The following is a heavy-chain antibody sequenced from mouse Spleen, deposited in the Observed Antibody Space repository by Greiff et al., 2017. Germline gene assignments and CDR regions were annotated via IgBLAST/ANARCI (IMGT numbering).Heavy chain of an antibody. J-gene: IGHJ4*01. Sequence: VHVKQSGPELVKPGASVKISCKASGYTFTDYYMNWVKQSHGKSLEWIGDINPNNGGTSYNQKFKGKATLTVDKSSSTAYMELRSLTSEDSAVYYCAKIYYDYDGRGGYAMDYWGQGTSVTVSS. V-gene: IGHV1-26*01. CDR3: AKIYYDYDGRGGYAMDY. D-gene: IGHD2-4*01. CDR1: GYTFTDYY. CDR2: INPNNGGT.